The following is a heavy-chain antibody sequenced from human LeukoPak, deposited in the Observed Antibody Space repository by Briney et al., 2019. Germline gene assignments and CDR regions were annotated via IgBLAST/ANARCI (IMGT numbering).Heavy chain of an antibody. V-gene: IGHV4-34*01. CDR1: GGSFSGYY. CDR2: INHSGST. Sequence: PSETLSLTCAVYGGSFSGYYWSWIRQPPGKGLEWIGEINHSGSTNYNPSLESRVTISVDTSKNQFSLKLSSVTAADTAVYYCYPLEYCSGGSCYNDYWGQGTLVTVSS. D-gene: IGHD2-15*01. J-gene: IGHJ4*02. CDR3: YPLEYCSGGSCYNDY.